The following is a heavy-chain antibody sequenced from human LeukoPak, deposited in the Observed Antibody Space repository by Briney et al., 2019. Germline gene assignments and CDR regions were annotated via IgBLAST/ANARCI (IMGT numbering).Heavy chain of an antibody. CDR1: GYTLTELS. Sequence: ASVKVSCKVSGYTLTELSMHWVRQAPGKGLEWMGGIDLEDGETIYAQKFQGRVTMTEDTSTDTAYMELSSLRSEDTAVYYRATAHPDHCTNGVCYFYYYMYVWGKGTTLTVSS. CDR3: ATAHPDHCTNGVCYFYYYMYV. CDR2: IDLEDGET. D-gene: IGHD2-8*01. V-gene: IGHV1-24*01. J-gene: IGHJ6*03.